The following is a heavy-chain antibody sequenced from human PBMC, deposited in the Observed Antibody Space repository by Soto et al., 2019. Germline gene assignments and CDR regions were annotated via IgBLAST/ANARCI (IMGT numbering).Heavy chain of an antibody. J-gene: IGHJ4*02. CDR2: ISDSGGST. D-gene: IGHD6-19*01. CDR1: GSTFSSDD. CDR3: AKDGGWSLAVAGLFDY. V-gene: IGHV3-23*01. Sequence: EVHLLEYGGGLVQPGGSLRLSCVVSGSTFSSDDMSWVRQAPGGGLGWVSGISDSGGSTYYADSVKGRFTISRDNAKNTLYLQMKSLRVEDTALYYCAKDGGWSLAVAGLFDYWGPGTQVTVSS.